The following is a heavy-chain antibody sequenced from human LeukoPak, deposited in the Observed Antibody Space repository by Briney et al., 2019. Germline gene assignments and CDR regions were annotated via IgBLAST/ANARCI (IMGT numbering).Heavy chain of an antibody. J-gene: IGHJ4*02. CDR3: ARGTVVPAYKGLFDY. D-gene: IGHD2-2*01. V-gene: IGHV3-11*06. Sequence: KGRFTISRDNAKNSLYLQMNSLRAEDTAVYYCARGTVVPAYKGLFDYWGQGTLVTVSS.